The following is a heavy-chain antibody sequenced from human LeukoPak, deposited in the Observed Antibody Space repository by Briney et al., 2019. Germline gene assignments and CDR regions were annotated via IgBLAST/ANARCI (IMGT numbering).Heavy chain of an antibody. CDR2: ISFDGTNK. D-gene: IGHD3-10*01. CDR3: AKSMVRGVVGPQYGMDV. Sequence: GGSLRLSCEGSGFTISSYAMHWVRQAPGKGLEWVAVISFDGTNKYYADSVKGRFTISRDNSKNTPYLQMNSLRAEDTAVYYCAKSMVRGVVGPQYGMDVWGKGTTVTVSS. CDR1: GFTISSYA. J-gene: IGHJ6*04. V-gene: IGHV3-30*18.